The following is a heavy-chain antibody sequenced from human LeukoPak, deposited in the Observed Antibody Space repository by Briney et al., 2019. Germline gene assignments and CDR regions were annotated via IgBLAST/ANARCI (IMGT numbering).Heavy chain of an antibody. CDR2: IYYSGST. V-gene: IGHV4-61*01. Sequence: PSETLSLTCTVSGGSVSSGSYYWSWIRQPPGKGLEWIGYIYYSGSTNYNPSLKSRVTISVDTSKNQYSLKLSSVTAADTAVYYCARGSRKIAAHDYWGQGTLVTVSS. CDR1: GGSVSSGSYY. CDR3: ARGSRKIAAHDY. D-gene: IGHD2/OR15-2a*01. J-gene: IGHJ4*02.